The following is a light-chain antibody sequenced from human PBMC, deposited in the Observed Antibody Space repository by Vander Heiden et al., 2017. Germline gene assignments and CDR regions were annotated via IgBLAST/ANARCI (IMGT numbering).Light chain of an antibody. CDR1: NLRSYY. CDR3: DSRDSTGYHLV. J-gene: IGLJ3*02. V-gene: IGLV3-19*01. Sequence: SFELTPDPAVSVALGQTVKITCQGDNLRSYYASWYQQKPGQAPVLVIYGKNNRPSGIPDRFSGSTSGSTASLTITGAQAEDEADYYCDSRDSTGYHLVFGGGTKLTVL. CDR2: GKN.